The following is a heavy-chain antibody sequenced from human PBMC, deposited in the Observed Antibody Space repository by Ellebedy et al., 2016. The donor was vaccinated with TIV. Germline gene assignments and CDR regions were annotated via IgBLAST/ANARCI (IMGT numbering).Heavy chain of an antibody. CDR1: GYTFTGYY. D-gene: IGHD5-12*01. V-gene: IGHV1-2*02. Sequence: AASVKVSCKASGYTFTGYYMHWVRQAPGQGLEWMGWINPNSGGTNYAQKFQGRVTMTRDTSISTAYMELSRLRSDDTAVYYCARVMEQWLRTGYYFDYWGQGTLVTVSS. CDR2: INPNSGGT. CDR3: ARVMEQWLRTGYYFDY. J-gene: IGHJ4*02.